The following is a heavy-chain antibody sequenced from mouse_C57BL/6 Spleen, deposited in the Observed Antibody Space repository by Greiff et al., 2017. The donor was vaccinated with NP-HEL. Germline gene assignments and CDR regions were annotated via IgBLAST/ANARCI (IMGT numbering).Heavy chain of an antibody. J-gene: IGHJ2*01. CDR2: IDPSDSYT. Sequence: QVQLQQPGAELVRPGTSVKLSCKASGYTFTSYWMHWVKQRPGQGLEWIGVIDPSDSYTNYNQKFKGKATLTVDTSSSTAYMQLSSLTSEDSAVYYCARGTTVGLYFDYWGQGTTLTVSS. D-gene: IGHD1-1*01. CDR3: ARGTTVGLYFDY. CDR1: GYTFTSYW. V-gene: IGHV1-59*01.